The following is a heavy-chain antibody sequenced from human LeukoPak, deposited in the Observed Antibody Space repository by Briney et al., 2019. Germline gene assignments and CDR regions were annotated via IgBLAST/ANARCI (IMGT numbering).Heavy chain of an antibody. V-gene: IGHV3-74*01. CDR3: ARGGPRGYSYGAIDY. D-gene: IGHD5-18*01. CDR1: GFTFSSYW. CDR2: INSDGSST. Sequence: PGGSLRLSCAASGFTFSSYWMHWVRQAPGKGLVWVSRINSDGSSTSYADSVKGRFTISRDNAKNTLYLQMNSLRAEGTAVYYCARGGPRGYSYGAIDYWGQGTLVTVSS. J-gene: IGHJ4*02.